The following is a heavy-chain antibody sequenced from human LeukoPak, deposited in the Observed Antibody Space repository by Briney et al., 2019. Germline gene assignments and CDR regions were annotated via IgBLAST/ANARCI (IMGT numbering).Heavy chain of an antibody. D-gene: IGHD3-9*01. Sequence: ASVKVSCKASGYTFTNYGVIWVRQAPGQGLEWMGWISAYNGNTNYAQTLQGRVTMTTDTSTTTAYMELRSLNSDDTAVYYCARWGRNFDDWFDPWGQETLVTVSS. CDR3: ARWGRNFDDWFDP. CDR1: GYTFTNYG. J-gene: IGHJ5*02. V-gene: IGHV1-18*01. CDR2: ISAYNGNT.